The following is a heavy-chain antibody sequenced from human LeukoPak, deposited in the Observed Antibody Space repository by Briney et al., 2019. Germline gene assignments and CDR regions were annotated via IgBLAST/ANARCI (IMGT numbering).Heavy chain of an antibody. Sequence: SETLSLTCTVSGGSISSSSYSWGWIRQPPGKGLEWIGSIYYSGSTYYNPSLKSRVTISVDTSKNQFSLKLSSVTAADTAVYYCAREATARGVIIVIQSYGMDVWGQGTTVTVSS. CDR2: IYYSGST. CDR1: GGSISSSSYS. V-gene: IGHV4-39*02. D-gene: IGHD3-10*01. CDR3: AREATARGVIIVIQSYGMDV. J-gene: IGHJ6*02.